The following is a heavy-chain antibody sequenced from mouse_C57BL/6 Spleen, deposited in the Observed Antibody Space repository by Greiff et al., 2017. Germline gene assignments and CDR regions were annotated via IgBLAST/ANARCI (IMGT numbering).Heavy chain of an antibody. D-gene: IGHD2-12*01. CDR1: GYTFTSYW. CDR2: IYPGSGST. Sequence: QVQLQQPGAELVKPGASVQMSCKASGYTFTSYWLTWVKQRPGQGLAWIGDIYPGSGSTNYNEKFKSKATLTVDTSSSTAYMQLSSLTSEDSAVYYCARSTYYSFDYWGQGTTLTVSS. CDR3: ARSTYYSFDY. V-gene: IGHV1-55*01. J-gene: IGHJ2*01.